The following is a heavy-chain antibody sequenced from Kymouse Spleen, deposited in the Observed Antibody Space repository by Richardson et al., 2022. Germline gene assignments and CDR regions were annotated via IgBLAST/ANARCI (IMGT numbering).Heavy chain of an antibody. J-gene: IGHJ6*02. Sequence: QVQLQESGPGLVKPSETLSLTCTVSGGSVSSGSYYWSWIRQPPGKGLEWIGYIYYSGSTNYNPSLKSRVTISVDTSKNQFSLKLSSVTAADTAVYYCARDGQQPSYYYYYYGMDVWGQGTTVTVSS. D-gene: IGHD6-13*01. CDR1: GGSVSSGSYY. CDR2: IYYSGST. CDR3: ARDGQQPSYYYYYYGMDV. V-gene: IGHV4-61*01.